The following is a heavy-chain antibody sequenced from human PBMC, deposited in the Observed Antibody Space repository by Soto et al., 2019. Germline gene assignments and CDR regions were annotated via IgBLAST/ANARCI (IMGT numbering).Heavy chain of an antibody. Sequence: EVHLVESGGGLVKPGGSLRLSCAVSGFTFSSCTMNWVRQAPGKGLEWVSSISPSSGHIYYADSVKGRFTISRDNAKNSRFLQMNSLRGEDTAVYYCSGCSGGACHKNYGMDVWGKGTTVTVSS. CDR1: GFTFSSCT. V-gene: IGHV3-21*06. CDR3: SGCSGGACHKNYGMDV. J-gene: IGHJ6*04. CDR2: ISPSSGHI. D-gene: IGHD2-15*01.